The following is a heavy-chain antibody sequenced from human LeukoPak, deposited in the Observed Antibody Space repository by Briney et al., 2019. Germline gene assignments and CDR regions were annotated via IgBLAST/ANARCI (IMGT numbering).Heavy chain of an antibody. CDR3: ARRLGRKFGERFYYYHYMDV. J-gene: IGHJ6*03. CDR1: GGSISSYY. D-gene: IGHD3-10*01. Sequence: SETLSLTCTVSGGSISSYYWSWVRQPAGKGLEWIGRIYNSGSTNYNPSLKSRVTMSVDTSKNQFSLKLSSVTAADTAVYYCARRLGRKFGERFYYYHYMDVWGKGTTVTISS. V-gene: IGHV4-4*07. CDR2: IYNSGST.